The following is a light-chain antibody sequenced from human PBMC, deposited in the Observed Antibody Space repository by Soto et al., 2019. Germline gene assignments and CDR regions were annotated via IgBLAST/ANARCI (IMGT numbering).Light chain of an antibody. CDR3: TSYTSSPPFYA. Sequence: QSALTQPDSVSGSPGESIAISCTGERNDVDGYDYVSWYKQHPGQAPQLIIYDVYNRPSGVSHRFSGSKSGDTASLTISGLQSDDEADYYCTSYTSSPPFYAFGTGSKFTVL. CDR2: DVY. J-gene: IGLJ1*01. V-gene: IGLV2-14*03. CDR1: RNDVDGYDY.